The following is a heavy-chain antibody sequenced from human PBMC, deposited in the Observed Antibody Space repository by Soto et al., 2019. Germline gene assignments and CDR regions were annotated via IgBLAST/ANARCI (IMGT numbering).Heavy chain of an antibody. V-gene: IGHV5-51*01. Sequence: GESLKISGNGSGYTFTNYWIGWGRQMPGKGLEWMGIIYPGDSDTKYNPSFQGQVTISADKSITTTYLQWSSLKASDTAMYYCARVRDYYDSSGYYAGWFDPWGQGTLVTVSS. J-gene: IGHJ5*02. CDR1: GYTFTNYW. D-gene: IGHD3-22*01. CDR2: IYPGDSDT. CDR3: ARVRDYYDSSGYYAGWFDP.